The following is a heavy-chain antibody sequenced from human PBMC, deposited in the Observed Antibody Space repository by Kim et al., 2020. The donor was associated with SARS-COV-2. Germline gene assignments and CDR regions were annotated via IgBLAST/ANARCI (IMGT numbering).Heavy chain of an antibody. CDR3: AKRSSLYFDWPLGFDY. CDR2: ISGSGGST. D-gene: IGHD3-9*01. Sequence: GGSLRLSCAASGFTFSSYAMSWVRQAPGKGLEWVSAISGSGGSTYYADSVKGRFTISRDNSKNTLYLQMNSLRAEDTAVYYCAKRSSLYFDWPLGFDYWGQGTLVTVSS. CDR1: GFTFSSYA. V-gene: IGHV3-23*01. J-gene: IGHJ4*02.